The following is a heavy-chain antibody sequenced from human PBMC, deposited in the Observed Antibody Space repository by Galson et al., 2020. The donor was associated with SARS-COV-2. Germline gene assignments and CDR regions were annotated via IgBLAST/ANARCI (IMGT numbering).Heavy chain of an antibody. V-gene: IGHV3-7*03. J-gene: IGHJ5*02. CDR1: EFTFSLYV. CDR3: TRALSSDQ. CDR2: INQDESKK. Sequence: GGSLRLSCIASEFTFSLYVMTWVRQAPGKGLEWVANINQDESKKYYLDSVKGRFTVSRDNAKNSLFLEMNSLRVEDTAVYYCTRALSSDQWGQGTLVTVSS. D-gene: IGHD6-13*01.